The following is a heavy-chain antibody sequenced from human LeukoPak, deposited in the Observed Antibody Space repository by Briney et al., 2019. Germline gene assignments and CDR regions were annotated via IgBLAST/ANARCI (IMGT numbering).Heavy chain of an antibody. Sequence: ASVKVSCKASGYTFTSYGISWVRQAPGQGLEWMGWISAYNGNTNYAQKLQGRVTMTTDTSTSTAHMELRSLRSDDTAVYYCARVRDGYNDAYDIWGQGTMVTVPS. D-gene: IGHD5-24*01. CDR2: ISAYNGNT. V-gene: IGHV1-18*01. CDR3: ARVRDGYNDAYDI. J-gene: IGHJ3*02. CDR1: GYTFTSYG.